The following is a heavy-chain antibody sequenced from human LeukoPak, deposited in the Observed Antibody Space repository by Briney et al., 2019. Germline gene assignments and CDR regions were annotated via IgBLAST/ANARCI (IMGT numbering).Heavy chain of an antibody. CDR3: ARLKRYCSSTSCYYMDV. CDR2: IKQDGSEK. J-gene: IGHJ6*03. CDR1: GFTFSSYW. V-gene: IGHV3-7*01. D-gene: IGHD2-2*01. Sequence: PGGSLRLSCAASGFTFSSYWMSWVRQAPGKGLEWVANIKQDGSEKYYVDSVKGRFTISRDNAKNSLYLQMNSLRAEDTAVYYCARLKRYCSSTSCYYMDVWGKGTTVTVSS.